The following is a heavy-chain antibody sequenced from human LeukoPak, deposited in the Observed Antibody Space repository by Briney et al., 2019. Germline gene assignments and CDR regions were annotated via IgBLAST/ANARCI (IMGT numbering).Heavy chain of an antibody. CDR1: GGSFNDCY. CDR3: ARRGYFDY. V-gene: IGHV4-34*01. CDR2: INHSGIT. J-gene: IGHJ4*02. Sequence: SETLSLTCAVYGGSFNDCYWSWIRQPPGWGLEWIGEINHSGITKFNPSLKSRVTISVDTSKNQFSLKLSSVTAADTAVYYCARRGYFDYWGQGTLVTVSS.